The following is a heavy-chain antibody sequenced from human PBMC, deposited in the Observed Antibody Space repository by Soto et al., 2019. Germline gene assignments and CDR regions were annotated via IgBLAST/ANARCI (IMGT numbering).Heavy chain of an antibody. V-gene: IGHV1-18*01. J-gene: IGHJ4*02. CDR2: IGAYNGNT. Sequence: ASVKVSCKASGYTFTSYGISWVRQAPGQGLEWMGWIGAYNGNTNYAQKLQGRVTMTTDTSTSTAYMELRSLRSDDTAVYYCARGGKRFDSSGYYYVGQSTNDYWGQGTLVTVSS. CDR3: ARGGKRFDSSGYYYVGQSTNDY. D-gene: IGHD3-22*01. CDR1: GYTFTSYG.